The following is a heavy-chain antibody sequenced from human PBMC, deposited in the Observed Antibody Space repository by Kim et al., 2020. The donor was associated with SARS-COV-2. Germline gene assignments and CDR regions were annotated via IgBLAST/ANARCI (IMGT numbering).Heavy chain of an antibody. J-gene: IGHJ4*02. Sequence: SQTLSLTCAISGDSVSSNSAAWNWIRQSPSRGLEWLGRTYYRSKWYNDYAVSVKSRITINPDTSKNQFSLQLNSVTPEDTAVYYCARDFSYDFWSGYSYYFDYWGQGTLVTVSS. V-gene: IGHV6-1*01. D-gene: IGHD3-3*01. CDR1: GDSVSSNSAA. CDR3: ARDFSYDFWSGYSYYFDY. CDR2: TYYRSKWYN.